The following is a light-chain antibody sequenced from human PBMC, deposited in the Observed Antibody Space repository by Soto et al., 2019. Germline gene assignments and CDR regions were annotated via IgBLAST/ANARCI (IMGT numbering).Light chain of an antibody. CDR1: QGINIF. CDR2: AAS. J-gene: IGKJ2*01. Sequence: AIRMTQSPSSLSASTGDRVTITCRASQGINIFLAWFQQKPGKAPNLLISAASTLQSGVPSRFSGSGSETEFTLTITSLQPEDSATYYCQQRNSYPRTFGQGTKVDIK. CDR3: QQRNSYPRT. V-gene: IGKV1-8*01.